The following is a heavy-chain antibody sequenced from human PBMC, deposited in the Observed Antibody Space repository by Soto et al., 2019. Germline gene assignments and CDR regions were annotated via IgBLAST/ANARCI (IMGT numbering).Heavy chain of an antibody. Sequence: EVHLLESGGGLVQPGGSLRLSCAASGFAFSDYAMTWVRQAPGKGLEWVSDISDGDGATHYADSVKGRFTISRDDSKNTLYLQMDSLRAEDAAVYYCAKGRTFFDFWGQGTLVTGSS. D-gene: IGHD3-16*01. CDR3: AKGRTFFDF. CDR2: ISDGDGAT. J-gene: IGHJ4*02. CDR1: GFAFSDYA. V-gene: IGHV3-23*01.